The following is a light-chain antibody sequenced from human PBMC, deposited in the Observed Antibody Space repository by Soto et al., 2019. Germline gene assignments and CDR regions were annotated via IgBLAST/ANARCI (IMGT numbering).Light chain of an antibody. J-gene: IGLJ2*01. Sequence: QSVLTQPPSASGSPGQSVTISCTGTTSDVGTYDSVSWYQQHPGKAPKLIIYEVSKRPSGVPDRFSGSKSGNTASLTVSGLQAEDEADYYCSSYAGSNNLVFGGGTKLTVL. CDR1: TSDVGTYDS. CDR2: EVS. CDR3: SSYAGSNNLV. V-gene: IGLV2-8*01.